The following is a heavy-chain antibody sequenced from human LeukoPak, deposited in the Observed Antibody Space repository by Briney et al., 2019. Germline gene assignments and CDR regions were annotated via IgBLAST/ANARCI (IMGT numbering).Heavy chain of an antibody. CDR3: ARESLTWLQSRTSWFDP. Sequence: SETLSLTCAVYGGSFSGYYWSWIRQPPGEGLEWIGEINHSGSTNYNPSLKSRVTISVDSSKNQFSLRLSSVTAADTAVYYCARESLTWLQSRTSWFDPWGQGTLVTVSS. CDR1: GGSFSGYY. D-gene: IGHD5-24*01. J-gene: IGHJ5*02. V-gene: IGHV4-34*01. CDR2: INHSGST.